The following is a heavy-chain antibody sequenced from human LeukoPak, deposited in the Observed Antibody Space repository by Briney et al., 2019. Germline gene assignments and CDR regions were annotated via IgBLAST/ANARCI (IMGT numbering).Heavy chain of an antibody. CDR3: AGSLLLWFGEFMGDAFDI. J-gene: IGHJ3*02. CDR1: GGSISSYY. D-gene: IGHD3-10*01. V-gene: IGHV4-59*01. CDR2: VYYSGST. Sequence: SETLSLTCTVSGGSISSYYWSWIRQPPGKGLEWIGYVYYSGSTNYNPSLKSRVTISVDTSKNQFSLKLNSVTAADTAVYYCAGSLLLWFGEFMGDAFDIWGQGTMVTVSS.